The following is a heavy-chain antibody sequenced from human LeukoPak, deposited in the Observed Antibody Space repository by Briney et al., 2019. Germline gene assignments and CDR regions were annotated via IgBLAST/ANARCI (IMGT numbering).Heavy chain of an antibody. J-gene: IGHJ4*02. CDR2: IYPGDSDT. Sequence: GESLKISCKGSGYSLTSYWSGWVRQMPGKGLECRRIIYPGDSDTRYSPSFQGQVTISADKSISTAYLQWSSLKASDTAMYYCARRDSSGCFDYWGQGTLVTVSS. V-gene: IGHV5-51*01. CDR1: GYSLTSYW. CDR3: ARRDSSGCFDY. D-gene: IGHD3-22*01.